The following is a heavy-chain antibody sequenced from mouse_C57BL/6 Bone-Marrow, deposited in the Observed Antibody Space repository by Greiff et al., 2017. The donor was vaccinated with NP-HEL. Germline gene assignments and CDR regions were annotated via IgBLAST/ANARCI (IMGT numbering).Heavy chain of an antibody. CDR3: ARCGYGSSCYFDY. J-gene: IGHJ2*01. CDR2: IDPSDSYT. D-gene: IGHD1-1*01. V-gene: IGHV1-69*01. Sequence: VQLQQPGAELVMPGASVKLSCKASGYTFTSYWMHWVKQRPGQGLEWIGEIDPSDSYTNYNQKFKGKSTLTVDKSSSTAYMQLSSLTSEDSAVYYCARCGYGSSCYFDYWGQGTTLTVSS. CDR1: GYTFTSYW.